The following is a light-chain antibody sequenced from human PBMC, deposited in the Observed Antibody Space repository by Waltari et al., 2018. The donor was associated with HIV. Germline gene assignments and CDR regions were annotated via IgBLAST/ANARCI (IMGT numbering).Light chain of an antibody. CDR2: LNSDGSH. V-gene: IGLV4-69*01. CDR1: RGRSNHA. Sequence: VLTQSPPAPASLGASVKLTCPLSRGRSNHAHAWHQLQPGKGPRYLMKLNSDGSHTKGDGIPDRFSGSSSGAERHLTISSLQSEDEADYYCQTWDTGIRVFGGGTKLTVL. CDR3: QTWDTGIRV. J-gene: IGLJ3*02.